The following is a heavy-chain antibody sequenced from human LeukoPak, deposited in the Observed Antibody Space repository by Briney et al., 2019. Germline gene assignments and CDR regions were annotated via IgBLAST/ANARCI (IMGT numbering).Heavy chain of an antibody. Sequence: RSWETLPLTCTVPGGSISSYYWSWIRQPPGKGLEWIGYIYYSGSTNYNPSLKSRVTISVDTSKNQFSLKLSSVTAADTAVYYCARGPYDSSGYYYFDYWGQGTLVTVSS. V-gene: IGHV4-59*01. D-gene: IGHD3-22*01. CDR3: ARGPYDSSGYYYFDY. J-gene: IGHJ4*02. CDR1: GGSISSYY. CDR2: IYYSGST.